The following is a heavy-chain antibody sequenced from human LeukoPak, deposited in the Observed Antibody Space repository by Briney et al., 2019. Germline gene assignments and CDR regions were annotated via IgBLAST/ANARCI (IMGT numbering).Heavy chain of an antibody. CDR2: INHSGST. CDR3: VRATAWNQYFDY. D-gene: IGHD1-1*01. Sequence: SETLSLTCAVYGGSFSGYYWSWIRHPPGKGLEWIGEINHSGSTNYNPSLKSRVTISVDTTKNQFSLKLSSVTAADTAVYYCVRATAWNQYFDYWGQGTLVTASS. J-gene: IGHJ4*02. CDR1: GGSFSGYY. V-gene: IGHV4-34*01.